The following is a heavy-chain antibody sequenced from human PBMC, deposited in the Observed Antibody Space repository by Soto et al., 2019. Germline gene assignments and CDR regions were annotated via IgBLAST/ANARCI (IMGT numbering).Heavy chain of an antibody. CDR3: ARYCSGGSCYEGRSSLFDY. J-gene: IGHJ4*02. V-gene: IGHV4-30-4*01. D-gene: IGHD2-15*01. CDR1: DGYIRSRDYY. CDR2: IYYSGST. Sequence: PSETLSLTSTVSDGYIRSRDYYWSWIKQPPGKGLEWIGYIYYSGSTYYNPSLKSRVTISVDTSKNQFSLKLSSVTAADTAVYYCARYCSGGSCYEGRSSLFDYWGQGTLVTVSS.